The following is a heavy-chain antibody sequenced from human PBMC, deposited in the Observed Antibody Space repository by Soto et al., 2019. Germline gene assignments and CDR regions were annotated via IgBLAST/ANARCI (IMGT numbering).Heavy chain of an antibody. D-gene: IGHD3-16*01. CDR3: AKMGRDAYKPIDY. V-gene: IGHV3-23*01. Sequence: HPXGSLRVSCAAPGFTFSDSAMGWVRQAPGKGLEWVSSISASGYSTYYADSVKGRFTISRDTSKNTLYLQTNSLRAEDTAMYYCAKMGRDAYKPIDYWGQGSL. J-gene: IGHJ4*02. CDR2: ISASGYST. CDR1: GFTFSDSA.